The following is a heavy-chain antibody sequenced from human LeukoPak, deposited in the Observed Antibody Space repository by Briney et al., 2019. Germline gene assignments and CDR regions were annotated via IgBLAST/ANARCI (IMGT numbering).Heavy chain of an antibody. D-gene: IGHD3-22*01. CDR2: INPNSGGT. CDR1: GYTHTELS. Sequence: GASVKVSCKVSGYTHTELSMHWVRQAPGQGLEWMGWINPNSGGTNYTQRFQGRVTMTRDTSIRTAYMELSRLRSDDTAVYYCATFYSDSSGYYFFAYWGQGTLVTVSS. J-gene: IGHJ4*02. V-gene: IGHV1-2*02. CDR3: ATFYSDSSGYYFFAY.